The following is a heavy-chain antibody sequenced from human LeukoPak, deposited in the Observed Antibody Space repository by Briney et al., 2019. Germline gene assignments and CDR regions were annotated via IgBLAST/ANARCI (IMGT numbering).Heavy chain of an antibody. D-gene: IGHD5-18*01. Sequence: GASVKVSCKASGYTFTSYDINWVRQATGQGLEWMGWMNPNSGNTGYAQKFQGGVTMTRNTSISTAYMELSSLRSEDTAVYYCARGLAAMVLPYYGMDVWGQGTTVTVSS. J-gene: IGHJ6*02. CDR3: ARGLAAMVLPYYGMDV. V-gene: IGHV1-8*01. CDR2: MNPNSGNT. CDR1: GYTFTSYD.